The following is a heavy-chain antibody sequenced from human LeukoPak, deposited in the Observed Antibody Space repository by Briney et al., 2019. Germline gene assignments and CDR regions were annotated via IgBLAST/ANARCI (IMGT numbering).Heavy chain of an antibody. D-gene: IGHD2-15*01. CDR1: GGTFSSYA. V-gene: IGHV1-69*13. CDR3: ARGEGYCSGGSCYFGYSDY. Sequence: SVKVSCKASGGTFSSYAISWVRQAPGQGLEWMGGIIPIFGTANYAQKFQGRVTITADESTSTAYMELSSLRSEDTAVYYCARGEGYCSGGSCYFGYSDYWGQGTLVTVSS. J-gene: IGHJ4*02. CDR2: IIPIFGTA.